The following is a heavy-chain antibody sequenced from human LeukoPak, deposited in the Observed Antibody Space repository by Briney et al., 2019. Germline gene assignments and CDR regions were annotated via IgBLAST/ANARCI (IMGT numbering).Heavy chain of an antibody. Sequence: GGSLRLSCAASGFTFSNHGMNWARQAPGKGLEWVSVIYTGGSTFYADSVKGRFTISRDNSKNTLYLQMNSLRAEDTAVYYCARVWGSSFDYWGQGTLVTVSS. CDR3: ARVWGSSFDY. CDR1: GFTFSNHG. CDR2: IYTGGST. J-gene: IGHJ4*02. V-gene: IGHV3-53*01. D-gene: IGHD3-16*01.